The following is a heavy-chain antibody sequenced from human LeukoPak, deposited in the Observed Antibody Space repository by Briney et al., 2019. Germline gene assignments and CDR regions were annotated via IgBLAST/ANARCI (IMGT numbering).Heavy chain of an antibody. Sequence: ASVKVSCKASGGTFSSYAISWVRQAPGQGLEWMGGIIPIFGTANYAQKFQGRVTITADKSTSTAYMELSSLRSEDTAVYYCARGSAKVTYYYGSGSYFGNWFDPWGQGTLVTVSS. V-gene: IGHV1-69*06. CDR1: GGTFSSYA. CDR2: IIPIFGTA. CDR3: ARGSAKVTYYYGSGSYFGNWFDP. J-gene: IGHJ5*02. D-gene: IGHD3-10*01.